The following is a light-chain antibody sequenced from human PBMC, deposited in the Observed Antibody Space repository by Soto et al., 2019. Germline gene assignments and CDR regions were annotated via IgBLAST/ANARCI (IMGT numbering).Light chain of an antibody. V-gene: IGLV1-44*01. J-gene: IGLJ2*01. CDR3: VAWDDSLNGYVV. CDR2: SNN. CDR1: SSNIGSNT. Sequence: QSVLTRPPSASGTPVQRVTISCSGSSSNIGSNTVNWYQQLPGTAPKLVIYSNNQRPSGVPDRFSGSKSGTSASLAISGLQSEDEADYYCVAWDDSLNGYVVFGGGTKVTVL.